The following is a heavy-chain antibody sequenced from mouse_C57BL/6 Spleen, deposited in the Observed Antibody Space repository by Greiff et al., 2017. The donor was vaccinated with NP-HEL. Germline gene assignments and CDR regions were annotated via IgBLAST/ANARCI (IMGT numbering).Heavy chain of an antibody. V-gene: IGHV1-15*01. CDR3: TSSRYYCGSPYAMDY. J-gene: IGHJ4*01. CDR1: GYTFTDYE. CDR2: IDPETGGT. D-gene: IGHD1-1*01. Sequence: VQLQQSGAELVRPGASVTLSCKASGYTFTDYEMHWVKQTPVHGLEWIGAIDPETGGTAYNQKFKGKAILTADKSSSTAYMELRILTAEDSAVYYCTSSRYYCGSPYAMDYWGQGTSVTVSS.